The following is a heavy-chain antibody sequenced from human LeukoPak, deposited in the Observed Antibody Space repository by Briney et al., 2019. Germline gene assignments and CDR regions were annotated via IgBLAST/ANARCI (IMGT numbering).Heavy chain of an antibody. D-gene: IGHD3-22*01. CDR1: GGSISSYY. CDR2: IYYSGST. V-gene: IGHV4-59*01. CDR3: ARGLYYYDNSGYYDY. J-gene: IGHJ4*02. Sequence: SETLSLTCTVSGGSISSYYWSWIRQPPGKGLEWIGYIYYSGSTNYNPSLKSRVTISVDTSKNQFSLKLSSVTAADTAVYYCARGLYYYDNSGYYDYWGQGTLVTVSS.